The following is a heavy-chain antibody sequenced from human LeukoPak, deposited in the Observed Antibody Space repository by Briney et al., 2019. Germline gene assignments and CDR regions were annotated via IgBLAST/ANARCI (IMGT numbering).Heavy chain of an antibody. Sequence: ASVKVPCKASGYTFTSYDINWVRQATGQGLEWMGWMNPNSGNIGYAQKFQGRVTMTRNTSISSAYMELSSLRSEDTAVYYCARGPGSPESFDYWGQGTLVTVSS. CDR3: ARGPGSPESFDY. D-gene: IGHD1-14*01. CDR1: GYTFTSYD. CDR2: MNPNSGNI. J-gene: IGHJ4*02. V-gene: IGHV1-8*01.